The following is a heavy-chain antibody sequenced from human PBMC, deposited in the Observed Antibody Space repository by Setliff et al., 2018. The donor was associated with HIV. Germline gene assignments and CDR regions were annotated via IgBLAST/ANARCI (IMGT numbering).Heavy chain of an antibody. V-gene: IGHV4-4*07. Sequence: PSETLSLTCTVSGGSISNYFWSWIRQPAGKGLEWIGRIYTSGNTNYNPSLKSRVTMSVDTSKSQFSLKLSSVTAADTAVYYCARAAAGNTGPFDLWGQGSPVTVSS. CDR1: GGSISNYF. CDR2: IYTSGNT. J-gene: IGHJ4*02. CDR3: ARAAAGNTGPFDL. D-gene: IGHD4-17*01.